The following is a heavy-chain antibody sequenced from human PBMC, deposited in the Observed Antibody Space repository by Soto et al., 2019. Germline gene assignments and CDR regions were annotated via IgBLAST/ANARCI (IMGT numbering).Heavy chain of an antibody. CDR2: ISGASDYI. CDR3: ARNTPNIYFFAF. D-gene: IGHD2-8*01. Sequence: VGSLRLSCVVSGFTFSSYSMIWVRQTPGKGLEWVSSISGASDYIYYADSVRGRFTISRDNAKNSLYLQMDGLRAEDTGVYYCARNTPNIYFFAFWGQGTLVTVSS. J-gene: IGHJ4*02. CDR1: GFTFSSYS. V-gene: IGHV3-21*01.